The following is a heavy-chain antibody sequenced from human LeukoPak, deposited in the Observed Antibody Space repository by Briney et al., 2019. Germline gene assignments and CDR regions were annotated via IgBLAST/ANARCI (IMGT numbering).Heavy chain of an antibody. D-gene: IGHD2-15*01. CDR1: GFTFSDYN. J-gene: IGHJ6*03. V-gene: IGHV3-11*01. CDR2: ISRSGSTK. CDR3: ARVLRYCSGGNCYSGGLGYMDV. Sequence: NPGGSLRLSCAASGFTFSDYNMRWIRQAPGKGLEWVSSISRSGSTKYYADSVKGRFTISRDNAKNSLFLQMNSLRAEDTAGYYCARVLRYCSGGNCYSGGLGYMDVWGKGTTVTISS.